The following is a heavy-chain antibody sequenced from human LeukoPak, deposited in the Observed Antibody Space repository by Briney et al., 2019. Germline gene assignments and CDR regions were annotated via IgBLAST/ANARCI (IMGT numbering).Heavy chain of an antibody. V-gene: IGHV1-18*01. D-gene: IGHD6-13*01. J-gene: IGHJ4*02. CDR2: ISGYNGNT. Sequence: ASVKVSCKASGYTFSSYGISWVRQAPGQGLEWMGWISGYNGNTNYAEKFQGRVTMTTDTSTSTAYMEVRSLRSDDTAVYYCARDGFGSSWYFNYWGQGTLVTVSS. CDR3: ARDGFGSSWYFNY. CDR1: GYTFSSYG.